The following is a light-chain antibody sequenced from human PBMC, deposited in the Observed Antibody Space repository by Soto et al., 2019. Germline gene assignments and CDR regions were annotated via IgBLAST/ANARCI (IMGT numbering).Light chain of an antibody. CDR3: QSYDSSLSALYV. CDR2: GNS. V-gene: IGLV1-40*01. Sequence: QSVLTQPASVSGSPGQSIAISCTGSSSNIGAGYDVQWYQQLPGTAPKLLIYGNSHRPSGVPDRFSGSKSGTSASLAITGFQTEDEADYYCQSYDSSLSALYVLGTGTKVTVL. J-gene: IGLJ1*01. CDR1: SSNIGAGYD.